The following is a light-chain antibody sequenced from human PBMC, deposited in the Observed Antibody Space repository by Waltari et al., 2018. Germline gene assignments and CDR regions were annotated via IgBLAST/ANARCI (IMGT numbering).Light chain of an antibody. CDR3: QQYTTYPYT. J-gene: IGKJ2*01. CDR1: QSISSV. CDR2: DAS. V-gene: IGKV1-5*01. Sequence: DIQMTQPPSTPSASVVYRVTVTCRASQSISSVLAWYQQKPGKAPKLLIYDASSLQSGVPSKFSGSGSGTEFTLTISSLQPDDFATYYCQQYTTYPYTFGQGTKLEIK.